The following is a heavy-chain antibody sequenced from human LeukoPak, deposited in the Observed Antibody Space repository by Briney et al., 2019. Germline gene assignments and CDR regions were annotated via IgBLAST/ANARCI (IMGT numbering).Heavy chain of an antibody. D-gene: IGHD6-19*01. J-gene: IGHJ4*02. CDR1: GGSISSCF. CDR2: IYYSGST. CDR3: ARIDRAVAGTINY. Sequence: KPSETLSLTCTVSGGSISSCFWSWIRQPPGKGLEWIGYIYYSGSTNYNPSLKSRVTMSVDTSKNQFSLKLSSVTAADTAVYYCARIDRAVAGTINYWGQGTLVTVSS. V-gene: IGHV4-59*08.